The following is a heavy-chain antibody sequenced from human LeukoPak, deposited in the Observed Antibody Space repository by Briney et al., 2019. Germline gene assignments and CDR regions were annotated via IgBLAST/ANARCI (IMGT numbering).Heavy chain of an antibody. V-gene: IGHV1-2*02. D-gene: IGHD3-3*01. CDR3: ARDGYDFWSGYYTGSYYYYMDV. J-gene: IGHJ6*03. CDR2: INPNSGGT. Sequence: ASVKVSCKTSGYTFTGYYMHWVRQAPGQGLEWMGWINPNSGGTNYAQKFQGRVTMTRDTSISTAYMELSRLRSDDTAVYYCARDGYDFWSGYYTGSYYYYMDVWGKGTTVTVSS. CDR1: GYTFTGYY.